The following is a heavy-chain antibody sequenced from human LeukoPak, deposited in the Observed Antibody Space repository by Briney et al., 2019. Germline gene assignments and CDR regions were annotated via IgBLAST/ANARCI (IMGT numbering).Heavy chain of an antibody. CDR1: GGTFSSYA. J-gene: IGHJ4*02. CDR3: ASQWLYGSEIYGY. V-gene: IGHV1-69*13. Sequence: ASVKVSCKASGGTFSSYAISWVRQAPGQGLEWMGGIIPIFGTANYAQKFQGRVTITADESTNTAYMELSSLRSEDTAVYYCASQWLYGSEIYGYWGQGTLVTVSS. CDR2: IIPIFGTA. D-gene: IGHD3-10*01.